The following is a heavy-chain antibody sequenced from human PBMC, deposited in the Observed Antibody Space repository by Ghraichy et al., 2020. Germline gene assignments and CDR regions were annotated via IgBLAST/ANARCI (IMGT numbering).Heavy chain of an antibody. CDR3: ARDSPRGYYDSSGYSYDAFDI. D-gene: IGHD3-22*01. V-gene: IGHV3-21*01. CDR2: ISSXSSYI. Sequence: GGSLRLSCAASGFTFSSYSMNWVRQAPGKGLXXVSSISSXSSYIYYADSVKGRFTISRDNAKNSLYLQMNSLRSEDTAGYYLARDSPRGYYDSSGYSYDAFDIWGQGTXVTVSS. CDR1: GFTFSSYS. J-gene: IGHJ3*02.